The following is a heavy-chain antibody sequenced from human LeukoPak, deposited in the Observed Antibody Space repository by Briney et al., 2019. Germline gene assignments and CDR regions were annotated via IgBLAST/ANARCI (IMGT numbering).Heavy chain of an antibody. J-gene: IGHJ4*02. D-gene: IGHD1-26*01. CDR1: GYSISTDYY. CDR3: ARERGPVVGAYFDY. CDR2: IYHSGST. Sequence: SETLSLTCTVSGYSISTDYYWGWIRQPPGKGLEWIGTIYHSGSTYYNPSLKSRVTISVDTSKSQFSLKLTSVTAADTAVYYCARERGPVVGAYFDYWGQGTLVTVSS. V-gene: IGHV4-38-2*02.